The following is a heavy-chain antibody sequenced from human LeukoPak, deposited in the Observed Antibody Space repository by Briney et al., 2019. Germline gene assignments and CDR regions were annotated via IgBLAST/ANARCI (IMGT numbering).Heavy chain of an antibody. V-gene: IGHV3-9*01. CDR3: AKSVISGAAIGGGGDY. D-gene: IGHD3-22*01. Sequence: GGSLRLSCAASGFTFDDYAMHWVRQAPGKGLEWVSGISWNSGSIGYADSVKGRFTISRDNAKNSLYLQINSLRAEDTALYYCAKSVISGAAIGGGGDYWGQGTLVTVSS. J-gene: IGHJ4*02. CDR1: GFTFDDYA. CDR2: ISWNSGSI.